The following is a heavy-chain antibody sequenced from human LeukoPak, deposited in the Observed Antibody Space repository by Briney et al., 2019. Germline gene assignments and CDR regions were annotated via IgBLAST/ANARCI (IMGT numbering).Heavy chain of an antibody. CDR1: GFTFTSYA. Sequence: GGSLRLSCAASGFTFTSYAMNWVRQAPGQGLEWMGWINTNTGNPTYAQGFTGRFVFSLDTSVSTAYLQISSLKAEDTAVYYCARVTHDAFDIWGQGTMVTVSS. CDR3: ARVTHDAFDI. CDR2: INTNTGNP. V-gene: IGHV7-4-1*02. J-gene: IGHJ3*02.